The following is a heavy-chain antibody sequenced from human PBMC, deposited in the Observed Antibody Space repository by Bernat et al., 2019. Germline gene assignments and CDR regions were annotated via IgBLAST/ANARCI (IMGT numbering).Heavy chain of an antibody. CDR1: GFTFSSYA. D-gene: IGHD4-17*01. V-gene: IGHV3-30*01. CDR3: AREPSTVTTVYFQH. Sequence: QVQLVESGGGVVQPGRSLRLSCAASGFTFSSYAMHWVRQAPGKGLEWVAVISYDGSNKYYADSVKGRFTISRDNSKNTLYLQMNSLRAEDTAVYYCAREPSTVTTVYFQHSGQGTLVTVSS. CDR2: ISYDGSNK. J-gene: IGHJ1*01.